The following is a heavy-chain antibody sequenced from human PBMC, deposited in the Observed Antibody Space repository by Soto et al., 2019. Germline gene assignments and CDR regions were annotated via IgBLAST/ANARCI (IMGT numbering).Heavy chain of an antibody. V-gene: IGHV1-18*04. CDR3: ARTHPYSRLGDH. D-gene: IGHD3-22*01. CDR2: INPNNDNA. CDR1: GYTFTSHG. J-gene: IGHJ4*02. Sequence: QVELVQSGGEVKKPGASVKVSCKASGYTFTSHGISWVRQAPGQGVEWVGWINPNNDNAVSAQKFPDRVTLTTDTSTRTVYMELRSLTSDDTAFYYCARTHPYSRLGDHWGQVTLVTVAS.